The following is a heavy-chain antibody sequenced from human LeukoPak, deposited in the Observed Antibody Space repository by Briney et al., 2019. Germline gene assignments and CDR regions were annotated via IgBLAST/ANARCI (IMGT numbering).Heavy chain of an antibody. J-gene: IGHJ4*02. CDR1: GYTFTGYY. CDR2: INPNSGGT. Sequence: GASVKVSCKASGYTFTGYYMHWVRQATGQGLEWMGRINPNSGGTNYAQKFQGRVTMTRDTSISTAYMELSRLRSDDTAVYYCASSSSWYGGQDDYWGQGTLVTVSS. CDR3: ASSSSWYGGQDDY. V-gene: IGHV1-2*06. D-gene: IGHD6-13*01.